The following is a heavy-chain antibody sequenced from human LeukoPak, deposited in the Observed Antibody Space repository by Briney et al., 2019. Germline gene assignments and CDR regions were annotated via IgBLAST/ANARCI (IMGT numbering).Heavy chain of an antibody. J-gene: IGHJ4*02. CDR3: AISILRYFDRNFDY. V-gene: IGHV4-34*01. D-gene: IGHD3-9*01. CDR2: INHSGST. Sequence: SETLSLTCTVSGGSISSYYWSWIRQPPGKGLEWIGEINHSGSTNYNPSLKSRVTISVDTSKTQFSLKLSSVAAADTAVYYCAISILRYFDRNFDYWGQGTLVTVSS. CDR1: GGSISSYY.